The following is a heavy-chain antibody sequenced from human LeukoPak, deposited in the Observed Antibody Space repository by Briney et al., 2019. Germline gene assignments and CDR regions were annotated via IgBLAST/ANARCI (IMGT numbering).Heavy chain of an antibody. CDR1: GGSFSGDF. V-gene: IGHV4-34*01. CDR2: IYHSGST. Sequence: TSETLSLTCAVYGGSFSGDFWSWIRQSPGKGLEWIRSIYHSGSTSYNPSLKSRLTISVDTSKNQFSLKLSSVTAADTAVYYCARVITSGLYYFDYWGHGTLVTVSS. J-gene: IGHJ4*01. CDR3: ARVITSGLYYFDY. D-gene: IGHD6-19*01.